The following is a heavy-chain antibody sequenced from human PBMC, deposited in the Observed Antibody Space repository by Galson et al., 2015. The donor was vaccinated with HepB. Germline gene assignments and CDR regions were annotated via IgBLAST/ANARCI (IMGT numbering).Heavy chain of an antibody. V-gene: IGHV1-18*01. CDR3: ARDRRLQSLVTIFAPGWFDP. J-gene: IGHJ5*02. D-gene: IGHD3-3*01. CDR1: GYTFTSYG. CDR2: ISAYNGNT. Sequence: SVKVSCKASGYTFTSYGISWVRQAPGQGLEWMGWISAYNGNTNYAQKLQGRVTMTTDTSTSTAYMELRSLRSDDTAVYYCARDRRLQSLVTIFAPGWFDPWGQGTLVTVSS.